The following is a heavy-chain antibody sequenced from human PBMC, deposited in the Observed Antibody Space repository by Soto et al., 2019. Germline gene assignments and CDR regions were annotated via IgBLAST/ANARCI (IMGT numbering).Heavy chain of an antibody. CDR3: VRGSAPQA. CDR1: GDSISSRNYY. J-gene: IGHJ5*02. Sequence: QLQMQESGPGLVKPSETLSLTCTVSGDSISSRNYYWGWIRQPPGKGLEWIGSVYYRVSTYYNPSLKSRVTISVDTSKNQLSLKLSSVTAADTAVYYCVRGSAPQAWGQGTLVTVSS. V-gene: IGHV4-39*02. CDR2: VYYRVST.